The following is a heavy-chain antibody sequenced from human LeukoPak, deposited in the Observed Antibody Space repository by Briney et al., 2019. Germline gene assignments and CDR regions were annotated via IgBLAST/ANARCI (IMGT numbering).Heavy chain of an antibody. CDR3: ARGGYDYNALFDH. CDR2: ISSSSRDI. V-gene: IGHV3-21*01. CDR1: GFTFTSYA. Sequence: PGGSLRLSCAASGFTFTSYAMNWVRQAPGKGLEWVSSISSSSRDINYADSVKGRFTISRDNAWNSLYLQMNSLRAEDTAVYYCARGGYDYNALFDHWGQGTLVTVSS. D-gene: IGHD5-12*01. J-gene: IGHJ4*02.